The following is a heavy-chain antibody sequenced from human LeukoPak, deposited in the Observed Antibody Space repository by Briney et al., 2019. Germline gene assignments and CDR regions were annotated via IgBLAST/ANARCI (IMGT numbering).Heavy chain of an antibody. CDR1: GFTFSSYA. V-gene: IGHV3-23*01. CDR2: ISGSGGST. CDR3: AKDPSSMIVVILWFDP. D-gene: IGHD2-21*01. J-gene: IGHJ5*02. Sequence: GGSLSLSCAASGFTFSSYAMSWVRQAPGKGLEWGSAISGSGGSTYYADSVKGRFTSSRDNSKNTLYLQINSLRGEDTAVYYCAKDPSSMIVVILWFDPWGQGTLVTVSS.